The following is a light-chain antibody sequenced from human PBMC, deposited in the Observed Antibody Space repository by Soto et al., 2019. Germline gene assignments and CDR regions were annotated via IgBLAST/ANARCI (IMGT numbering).Light chain of an antibody. J-gene: IGKJ1*01. Sequence: DIVLTQSPASLAVSLCERATINFKCSQVFLYRSNHKHYLAWYQQKPGQPPKLLIYWASSRESGVPDRFSGSGSGTDFTLTISSLQAEDVAVYYCQQYIGFPRTSGQGTKVDIK. CDR1: QVFLYRSNHKHY. V-gene: IGKV4-1*01. CDR3: QQYIGFPRT. CDR2: WAS.